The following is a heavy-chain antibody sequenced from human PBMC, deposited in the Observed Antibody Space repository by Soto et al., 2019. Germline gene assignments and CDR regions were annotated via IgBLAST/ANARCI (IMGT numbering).Heavy chain of an antibody. J-gene: IGHJ6*02. D-gene: IGHD2-2*02. Sequence: PSDTLSLACTVSVGSISSYYWSWIRQPAGKGLEWIGRIYTSGSTNYNPSLKSRVTMSVGTSKNQFSLKLSSVTAADTAAYYCARGCSTSCYSRPYYYYGMDVSGQGTTVTVSS. CDR2: IYTSGST. V-gene: IGHV4-4*07. CDR3: ARGCSTSCYSRPYYYYGMDV. CDR1: VGSISSYY.